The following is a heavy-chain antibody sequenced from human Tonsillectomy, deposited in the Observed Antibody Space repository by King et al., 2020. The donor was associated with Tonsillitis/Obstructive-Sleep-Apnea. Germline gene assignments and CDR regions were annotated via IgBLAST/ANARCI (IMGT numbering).Heavy chain of an antibody. CDR1: GFIFSNFW. V-gene: IGHV3-7*04. D-gene: IGHD3-3*01. CDR3: ARYLTIFGVALDY. J-gene: IGHJ4*02. Sequence: VQLVESGGGLVQPGGSLKLSCAASGFIFSNFWMSWVRQAPGKGLEWVANIKEDGSEKYYVASVKGRFTISRDNAKNSLYLQMNSLRAEDTAVYYCARYLTIFGVALDYWGQGTLVTVSS. CDR2: IKEDGSEK.